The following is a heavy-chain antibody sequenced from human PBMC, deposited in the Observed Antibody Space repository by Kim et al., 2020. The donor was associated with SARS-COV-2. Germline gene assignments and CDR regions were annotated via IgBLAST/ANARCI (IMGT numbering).Heavy chain of an antibody. J-gene: IGHJ6*02. Sequence: GGSLRLSCAASGFTFSSYAMHWVRQAPGKGLEWVAVISYDGGNKYYADSVKGRFTISRDNSKNTLYLQMNSLRAEDTAVYYCARDAYGGYYDGMDVWGQGTTVTVSS. D-gene: IGHD4-17*01. CDR3: ARDAYGGYYDGMDV. CDR2: ISYDGGNK. V-gene: IGHV3-30*04. CDR1: GFTFSSYA.